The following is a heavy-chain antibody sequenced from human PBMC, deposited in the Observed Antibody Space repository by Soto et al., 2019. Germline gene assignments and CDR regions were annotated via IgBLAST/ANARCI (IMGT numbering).Heavy chain of an antibody. Sequence: HGESLKISCKGSGYSFTSYWISWVRQMPGKGLEWMGRIDPSDSYTNYSPSFQGHVTISADKSISTAYLQWSSLKASDTAMYYCARQNDYKSWFDPWGQGTLVTVSS. J-gene: IGHJ5*02. CDR1: GYSFTSYW. V-gene: IGHV5-10-1*01. CDR3: ARQNDYKSWFDP. CDR2: IDPSDSYT. D-gene: IGHD4-4*01.